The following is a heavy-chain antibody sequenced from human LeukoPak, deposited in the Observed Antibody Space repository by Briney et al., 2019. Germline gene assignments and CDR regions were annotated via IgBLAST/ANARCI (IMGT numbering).Heavy chain of an antibody. D-gene: IGHD2-15*01. Sequence: ASVKVSCKASGYTFTTYYMHWVRQAPGQGLEWMGVISPSGGSTSYAQKFQGRVTMTRDMSTSTVYMELSSLRSEDTAVYYCARGYCSVGNCLAMRYYYYYMDVWGKGTTVTVSS. CDR2: ISPSGGST. V-gene: IGHV1-46*01. J-gene: IGHJ6*03. CDR3: ARGYCSVGNCLAMRYYYYYMDV. CDR1: GYTFTTYY.